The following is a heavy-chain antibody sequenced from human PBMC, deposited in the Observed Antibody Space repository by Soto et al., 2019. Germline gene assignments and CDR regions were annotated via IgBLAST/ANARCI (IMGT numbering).Heavy chain of an antibody. CDR3: AREGSYSAYNFAHGIKLWSFEF. V-gene: IGHV4-4*07. Sequence: SETLSLTGTVSGGSINTFYWSWVRQPAGKGLEWIGRIFSSGSTSFNPSLESRVAMSVDTSKNHFSLNLSSVTAADMAVYYCAREGSYSAYNFAHGIKLWSFEFWGQGALVTVSS. CDR1: GGSINTFY. CDR2: IFSSGST. D-gene: IGHD5-12*01. J-gene: IGHJ4*02.